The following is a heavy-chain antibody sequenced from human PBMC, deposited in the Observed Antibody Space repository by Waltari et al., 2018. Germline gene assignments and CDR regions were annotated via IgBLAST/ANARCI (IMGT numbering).Heavy chain of an antibody. CDR2: RNPNSGNT. D-gene: IGHD3-10*01. Sequence: QVQLVQSGAEVKKPGASVKVSCKASGYTFTSYDINWVRQATGQGLEWMGWRNPNSGNTGHAQKLHGGVTITRNTSISTAYMELSSLRSEDTAVYYCARGPTYYYGSGSDYWGQGTLVNVSS. V-gene: IGHV1-8*03. CDR3: ARGPTYYYGSGSDY. J-gene: IGHJ4*02. CDR1: GYTFTSYD.